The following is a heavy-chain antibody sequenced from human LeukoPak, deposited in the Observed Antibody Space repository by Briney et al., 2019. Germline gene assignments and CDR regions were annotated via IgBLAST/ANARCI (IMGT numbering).Heavy chain of an antibody. J-gene: IGHJ4*02. CDR1: GGSISSYY. D-gene: IGHD2-15*01. CDR3: ARDRCSGGSCYFFWF. V-gene: IGHV4-4*07. Sequence: SETLSLTCTVSGGSISSYYWSWIRQPAGKGLEWIGRIYTGGSTNYNPSLKSRVTMSVDTSKNQFSLKLSSVTAADTAVYYCARDRCSGGSCYFFWFWGQGTLVTVSS. CDR2: IYTGGST.